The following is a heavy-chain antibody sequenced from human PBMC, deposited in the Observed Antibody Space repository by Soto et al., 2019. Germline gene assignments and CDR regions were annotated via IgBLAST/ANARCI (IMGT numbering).Heavy chain of an antibody. D-gene: IGHD1-1*01. Sequence: GVSVKVSCKASGYTFTNSDIIWVRQATGQGLEWMGWMNPNSGNTGYAEKLQGRVTMTTDTSTSTAYMELRSLRSDDTAVYYCAREGPTTGMDVWGQGTTVTVSS. V-gene: IGHV1-8*02. CDR2: MNPNSGNT. J-gene: IGHJ6*02. CDR3: AREGPTTGMDV. CDR1: GYTFTNSD.